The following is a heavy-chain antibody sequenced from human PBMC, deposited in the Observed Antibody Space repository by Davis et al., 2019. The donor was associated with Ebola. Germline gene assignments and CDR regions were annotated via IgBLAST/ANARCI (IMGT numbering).Heavy chain of an antibody. Sequence: SETLSLTCAVSGGSISSSNWWSWVRQPPGKGLEWIEEIYHSGSTNYNPSLKSRVTISVDKSKNQFSLKLSSVTAADTAVYYCARDGGGTGSLGAFDIWGQGTMVTVSS. CDR2: IYHSGST. CDR1: GGSISSSNW. J-gene: IGHJ3*02. CDR3: ARDGGGTGSLGAFDI. D-gene: IGHD2-15*01. V-gene: IGHV4-4*02.